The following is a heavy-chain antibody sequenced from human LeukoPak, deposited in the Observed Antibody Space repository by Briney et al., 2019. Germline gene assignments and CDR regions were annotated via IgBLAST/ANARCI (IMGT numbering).Heavy chain of an antibody. Sequence: PSETLSLTCTVSGGSISSGSYFWSWIRQPAGKGLEWIGRIYTSGSTYYNPSLKSRVTISVDTSKNQFSLKLTSVTAADTAVYSCAGNYYGSGSYRYYFDYWGQGTLVTVSS. CDR1: GGSISSGSYF. V-gene: IGHV4-61*02. CDR2: IYTSGST. CDR3: AGNYYGSGSYRYYFDY. J-gene: IGHJ4*02. D-gene: IGHD3-10*01.